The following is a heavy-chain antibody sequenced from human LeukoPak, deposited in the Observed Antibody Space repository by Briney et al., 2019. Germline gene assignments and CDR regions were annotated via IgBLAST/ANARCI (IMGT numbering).Heavy chain of an antibody. V-gene: IGHV4-39*01. CDR2: IYYSGST. CDR1: GGSISSSSYY. Sequence: SETLSLTCTVSGGSISSSSYYWGWIRQPPGKGLEWIGSIYYSGSTYYNPSLKSRVTISVDTSKNQFSLKLSSVTAADTAVYYRARVHSSGWLDFDYWGQGTLVTVSS. J-gene: IGHJ4*02. CDR3: ARVHSSGWLDFDY. D-gene: IGHD6-19*01.